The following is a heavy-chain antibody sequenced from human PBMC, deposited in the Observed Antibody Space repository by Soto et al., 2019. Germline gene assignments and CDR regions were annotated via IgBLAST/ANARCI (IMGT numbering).Heavy chain of an antibody. CDR2: INGGSGNT. V-gene: IGHV1-3*01. Sequence: ASVKVSCKSSGFTFTSYAIHWLRQAPGQRPQWMGWINGGSGNTKYSQDFQGRVTFTRDTFATTAYLELSSLRSEDTAVYYCARVPPWGNSAGDYYIQHYDSWGQGAPVTVSS. J-gene: IGHJ4*02. CDR1: GFTFTSYA. D-gene: IGHD3-10*01. CDR3: ARVPPWGNSAGDYYIQHYDS.